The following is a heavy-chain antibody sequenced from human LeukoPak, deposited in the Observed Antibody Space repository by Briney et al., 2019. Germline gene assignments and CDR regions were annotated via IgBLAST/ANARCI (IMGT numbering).Heavy chain of an antibody. D-gene: IGHD3-22*01. V-gene: IGHV3-66*01. CDR1: GFTVSSNY. CDR3: ARDGDYYDSSGHYYYFDY. CDR2: IYSGGST. Sequence: PGGSLRLSCAASGFTVSSNYMSWVRQAPGKGLEWVSVIYSGGSTYYADSVKGRFTISRDNSKNTLYLQMNSLRAEDTAVYYCARDGDYYDSSGHYYYFDYWGQGTLVTVSS. J-gene: IGHJ4*02.